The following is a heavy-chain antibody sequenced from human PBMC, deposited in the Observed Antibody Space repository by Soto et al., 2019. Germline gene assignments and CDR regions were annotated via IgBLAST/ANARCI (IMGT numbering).Heavy chain of an antibody. J-gene: IGHJ3*02. D-gene: IGHD1-26*01. CDR1: GGSISTYY. CDR2: VYTSGST. CDR3: ARVRRTVGGLPLGAFEM. Sequence: QVQLQESGPGLVKPSETLSLTCNVSGGSISTYYWSWVRQPAGRTLEWIGRVYTSGSTNYNPSLKSRLNMSVATTKIQFFLKLSCVTAADASVYYCARVRRTVGGLPLGAFEMWGQGTMVTVAS. V-gene: IGHV4-4*07.